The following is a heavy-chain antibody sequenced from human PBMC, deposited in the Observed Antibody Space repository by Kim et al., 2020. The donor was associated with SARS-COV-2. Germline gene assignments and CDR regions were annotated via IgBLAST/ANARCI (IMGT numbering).Heavy chain of an antibody. V-gene: IGHV4-38-2*02. CDR2: IYHSGST. CDR1: GYSISSGYY. J-gene: IGHJ4*02. D-gene: IGHD6-13*01. Sequence: SETLSLTCTVSGYSISSGYYWGWIRQPPGKGLEWIGSIYHSGSTYYNPSLKSRVTISVDTSKNQFSLKLSSVTAADTAVYYCARDRIAAAGIGDYWGQGTLVTVSS. CDR3: ARDRIAAAGIGDY.